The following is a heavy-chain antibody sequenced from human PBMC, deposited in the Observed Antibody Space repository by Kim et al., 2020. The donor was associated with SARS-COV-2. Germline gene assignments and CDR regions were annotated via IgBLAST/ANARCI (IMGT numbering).Heavy chain of an antibody. V-gene: IGHV3-23*01. Sequence: GGSLRLSCAASGFTFSTYAMSWVRQAPGKGLGWVSTISGSGGSTYYADSVKGRFTISRDNSKNTLYLQMNSLRAEDTAIYYCAKDSFGGTFNYWGQGTLVTVSS. CDR2: ISGSGGST. J-gene: IGHJ4*02. D-gene: IGHD2-15*01. CDR1: GFTFSTYA. CDR3: AKDSFGGTFNY.